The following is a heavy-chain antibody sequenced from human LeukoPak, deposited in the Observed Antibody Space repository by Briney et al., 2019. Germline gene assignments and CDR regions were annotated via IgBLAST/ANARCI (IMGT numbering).Heavy chain of an antibody. J-gene: IGHJ4*02. D-gene: IGHD5-24*01. CDR2: IYYSGST. Sequence: SETLTLTCTVSGGSISSSSYYWGWIRQPPGKGLEWIGSIYYSGSTYYNPSLKSRVTISVDTSKNQFSLKLSSVTAADTAVYYCARHPGDGYNSDVDYWGQGTLVTVSS. CDR1: GGSISSSSYY. V-gene: IGHV4-39*01. CDR3: ARHPGDGYNSDVDY.